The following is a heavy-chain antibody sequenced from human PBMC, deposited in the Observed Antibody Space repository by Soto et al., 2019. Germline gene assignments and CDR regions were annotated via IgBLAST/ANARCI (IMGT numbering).Heavy chain of an antibody. Sequence: ASVKVSCKASGYTFTGYYMHWVRQAPGQGLEWMGWIDPNSGGTNYAQKFQGGVTMTRDTSISTAYMELSRLRSDDTAVYYCASRRSSGYYYVGYYYYGMDVWGQGTTVTVSS. CDR2: IDPNSGGT. V-gene: IGHV1-2*02. D-gene: IGHD3-22*01. CDR3: ASRRSSGYYYVGYYYYGMDV. CDR1: GYTFTGYY. J-gene: IGHJ6*02.